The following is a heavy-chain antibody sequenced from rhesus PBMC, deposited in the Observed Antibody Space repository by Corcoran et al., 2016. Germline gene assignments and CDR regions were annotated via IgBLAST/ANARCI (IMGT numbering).Heavy chain of an antibody. J-gene: IGHJ5-2*02. CDR2: DDPEDGEA. D-gene: IGHD5-24*01. Sequence: EVQMVPSGAEVKKPGASVKISCKAPGSPSTTSYLHWVAQAPGKGLEWMGRDDPEDGEAIPAQQFQDRVTITADTSTDTAYMELSSLRSEDTAVYYCATGGGYSISLDVWGRGVLVTVSS. V-gene: IGHV1-111*02. CDR1: GSPSTTSY. CDR3: ATGGGYSISLDV.